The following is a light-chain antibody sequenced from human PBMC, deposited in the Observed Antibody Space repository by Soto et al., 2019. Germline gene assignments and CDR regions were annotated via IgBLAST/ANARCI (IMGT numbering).Light chain of an antibody. V-gene: IGKV4-1*01. J-gene: IGKJ4*01. Sequence: DIVMTQSPDSLAVSLGERATINCTSSQSVLYSSNNNNYLAWYQQKPGQPPRLLIYWASTRKSGVPDRFSGSGSGTDFTLTISSLQAEDVAVYFCQQYLSAPLTFGGGTKVEIK. CDR1: QSVLYSSNNNNY. CDR2: WAS. CDR3: QQYLSAPLT.